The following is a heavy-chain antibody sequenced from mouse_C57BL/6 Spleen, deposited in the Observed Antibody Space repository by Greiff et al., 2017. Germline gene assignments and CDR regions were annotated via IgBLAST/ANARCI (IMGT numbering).Heavy chain of an antibody. D-gene: IGHD1-1*01. CDR1: GYAFSSYW. CDR2: IYPGDGDT. Sequence: VQLQQSGAELVKPGASVKISCKASGYAFSSYWMNWVKQRPGKGLEWIGQIYPGDGDTNYNGKFKGKATLTADKSSSTAYMQLSSLTSEDSAVYFCARSGYYYGSPVDYWGQGTTHTVSS. J-gene: IGHJ2*01. V-gene: IGHV1-80*01. CDR3: ARSGYYYGSPVDY.